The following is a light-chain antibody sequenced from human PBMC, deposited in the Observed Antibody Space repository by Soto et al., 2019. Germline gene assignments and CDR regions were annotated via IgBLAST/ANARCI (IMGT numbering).Light chain of an antibody. CDR2: EAS. J-gene: IGKJ4*01. CDR3: QQYNSIFLLT. CDR1: QNIYTW. Sequence: ILMLHSPPIVYTCARDIFPITWRPSQNIYTWLAWYQQKPGKAPKLLIYEASSLENGVPSRFSGSGSGTEFTLTISSLQPDDFATHYCQQYNSIFLLTFCGG. V-gene: IGKV1-5*03.